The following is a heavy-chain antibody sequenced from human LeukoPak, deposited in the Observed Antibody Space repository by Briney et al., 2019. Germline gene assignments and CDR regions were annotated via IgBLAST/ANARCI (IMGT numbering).Heavy chain of an antibody. D-gene: IGHD2-15*01. CDR1: GFTFSTYA. V-gene: IGHV3-23*01. Sequence: PGGSLRLSCAASGFTFSTYAMSWVRQAAGKGLEWVSLISGSGGGTYYADSVKGRFTISRDNAKNSLYLQMNSLRAEDTAVYYCFLLGYCSGGSCYPGNWGQGTLVTVSS. CDR3: FLLGYCSGGSCYPGN. J-gene: IGHJ4*02. CDR2: ISGSGGGT.